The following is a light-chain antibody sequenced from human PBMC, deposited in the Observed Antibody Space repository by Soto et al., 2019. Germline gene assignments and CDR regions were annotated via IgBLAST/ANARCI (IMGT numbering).Light chain of an antibody. CDR1: QSISSW. CDR3: QQLNSYPIT. CDR2: KAS. J-gene: IGKJ5*01. V-gene: IGKV1-5*03. Sequence: DIQMTQSPSTLSASVGDRVTIACRASQSISSWLAWYHQKPGKAPKLLIYKASSLESGVPSRFSGSGSGTEFTLTISSLQPEDFAIYYCQQLNSYPITFGQGTRLEI.